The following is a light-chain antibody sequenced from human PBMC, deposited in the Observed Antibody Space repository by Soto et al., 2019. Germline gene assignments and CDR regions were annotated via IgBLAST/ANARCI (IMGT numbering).Light chain of an antibody. J-gene: IGKJ4*01. CDR3: HQYYKWPLT. Sequence: EIVMTQSPATLSVSPGERVTLSCRASQSAISNLAWYQQKPGQTPRLLIYDASTRATDIPARFSGSGSGTDFTLTISSLLSEDFAVDYCHQYYKWPLTFGGGTKVEIQ. CDR1: QSAISN. V-gene: IGKV3-15*01. CDR2: DAS.